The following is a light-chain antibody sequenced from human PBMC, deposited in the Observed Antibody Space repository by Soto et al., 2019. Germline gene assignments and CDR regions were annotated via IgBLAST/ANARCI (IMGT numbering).Light chain of an antibody. CDR3: GSYTSSRNYV. Sequence: QSALTQPASVSGSPGQSITISCTGTSSDVGNYNYVSWYQQHPAKAPKLMIFEVSNRPSGISSRFSGSKSGNTASLTISGLQAEDEADYYCGSYTSSRNYVFGTGTKVTVL. CDR2: EVS. CDR1: SSDVGNYNY. V-gene: IGLV2-14*01. J-gene: IGLJ1*01.